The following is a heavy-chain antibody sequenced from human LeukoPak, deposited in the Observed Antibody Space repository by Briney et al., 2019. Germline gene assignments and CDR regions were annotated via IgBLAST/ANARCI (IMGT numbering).Heavy chain of an antibody. Sequence: ASVKVSCKASGYTFTSYAMNWVRQAPGQGLEWMGWINTNTGNPTYAQGFTGRFVFSLDTSVSTAYLQISSLKAEDTAVYYCARVRCSGGSCYSGYYYYYGMDVWGQGTTVTVSS. CDR1: GYTFTSYA. V-gene: IGHV7-4-1*02. CDR2: INTNTGNP. D-gene: IGHD2-15*01. J-gene: IGHJ6*02. CDR3: ARVRCSGGSCYSGYYYYYGMDV.